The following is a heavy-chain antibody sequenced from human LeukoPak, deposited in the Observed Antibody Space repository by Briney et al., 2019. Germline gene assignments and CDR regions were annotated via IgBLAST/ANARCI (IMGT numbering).Heavy chain of an antibody. D-gene: IGHD6-13*01. J-gene: IGHJ4*02. CDR3: ARVLAGRTINFDS. Sequence: PSQTLSLTCTVSRGSINSCHYYWSWIRQPPGKGLEWIGHIYNSGSTTYNPSLKSRVTISVDTSKNQFSLKLYSVTAADTAVYYYARVLAGRTINFDSWGQGTLVTVSS. CDR1: RGSINSCHYY. V-gene: IGHV4-30-4*01. CDR2: IYNSGST.